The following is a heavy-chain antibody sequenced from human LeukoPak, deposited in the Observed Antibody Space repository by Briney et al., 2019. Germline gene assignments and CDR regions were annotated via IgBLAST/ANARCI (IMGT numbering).Heavy chain of an antibody. CDR2: IYYSGST. CDR3: ARGPVRDYSNY. D-gene: IGHD4-11*01. V-gene: IGHV4-31*03. CDR1: GVSISSGGYY. Sequence: SETLSLTCTVSGVSISSGGYYWSWVRQHPGKGLEWIGYIYYSGSTYYHPSLKSRLTISLDTSSNQCSLKLNSVTAADTAVYYCARGPVRDYSNYWGQGTLVTVSS. J-gene: IGHJ4*02.